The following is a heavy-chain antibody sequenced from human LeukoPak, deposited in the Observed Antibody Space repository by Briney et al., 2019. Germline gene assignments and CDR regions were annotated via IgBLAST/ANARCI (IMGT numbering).Heavy chain of an antibody. J-gene: IGHJ4*02. CDR2: ISAYNGNT. Sequence: GASVKVSCKASGYTFPSYVISWVGQAPGQGLEWMGWISAYNGNTNYAQKLQGRVTMSTDTSTSTAYMALTSLRSDDTAVYYCARVGARYCSGGSCYMYFLLLGGQRTLVTVSS. V-gene: IGHV1-18*01. CDR3: ARVGARYCSGGSCYMYFLLL. CDR1: GYTFPSYV. D-gene: IGHD2-15*01.